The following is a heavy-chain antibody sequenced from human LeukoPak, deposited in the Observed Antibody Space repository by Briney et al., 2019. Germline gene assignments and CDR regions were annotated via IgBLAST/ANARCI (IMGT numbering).Heavy chain of an antibody. V-gene: IGHV1-18*01. Sequence: ASVKVSCKASGYTFTSYGISWVRQAPGQGLEWMGWISAYNGNTNYAQKLQGRVAMTTDTSTSTAYMELRSLRSDDTAVYYCARFHLRQGAFDIWGQGTMVTVSS. CDR1: GYTFTSYG. CDR3: ARFHLRQGAFDI. CDR2: ISAYNGNT. J-gene: IGHJ3*02.